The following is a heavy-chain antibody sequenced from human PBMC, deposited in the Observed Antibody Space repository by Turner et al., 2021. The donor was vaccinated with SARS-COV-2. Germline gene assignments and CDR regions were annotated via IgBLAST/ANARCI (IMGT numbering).Heavy chain of an antibody. J-gene: IGHJ4*02. Sequence: QVQLVQSGAKVKKPGASVKVSCKASGYTFTGYYMHCVRQAPGQGFEWMGWINPNSGGTNSAQKFQGRVTMTRDTSISTAYMELSRLRSDDTAVYYCATDSYGTLWGQGTLVTVSS. CDR2: INPNSGGT. V-gene: IGHV1-2*02. CDR1: GYTFTGYY. CDR3: ATDSYGTL. D-gene: IGHD5-18*01.